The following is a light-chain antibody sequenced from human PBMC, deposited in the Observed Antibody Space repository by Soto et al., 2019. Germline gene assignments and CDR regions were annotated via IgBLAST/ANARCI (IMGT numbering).Light chain of an antibody. CDR3: LSYADTAYV. Sequence: QSALTQPPSASGSPGQSVTISCAGTSSDVGGYNYVSWYQQYPGKVPKLMIYEVSERPSGVPDRFSGSKSGNTAFLTVSGLQAEDEADYYCLSYADTAYVFXTGTNGTVL. CDR2: EVS. J-gene: IGLJ1*01. CDR1: SSDVGGYNY. V-gene: IGLV2-8*01.